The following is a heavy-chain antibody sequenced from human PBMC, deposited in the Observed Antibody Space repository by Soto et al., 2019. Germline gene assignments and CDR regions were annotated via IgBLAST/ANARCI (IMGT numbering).Heavy chain of an antibody. Sequence: SETLSLTCAVYGGSFSGYYWSWIRQPPGKGLEWIGEINHSGSTNYNPSLKSRVTISVDTSKNQFSLKLSSVTAADTAVYYCARGNYYDSSGYGRWRQGTLVTVSS. CDR2: INHSGST. CDR3: ARGNYYDSSGYGR. CDR1: GGSFSGYY. V-gene: IGHV4-34*01. D-gene: IGHD3-22*01. J-gene: IGHJ4*02.